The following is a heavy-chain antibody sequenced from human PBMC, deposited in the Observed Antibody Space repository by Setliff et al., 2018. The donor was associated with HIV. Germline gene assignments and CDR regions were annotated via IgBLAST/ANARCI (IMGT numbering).Heavy chain of an antibody. CDR2: IVVGSGNT. CDR3: AALDIVATRASYYFDY. V-gene: IGHV1-58*02. D-gene: IGHD5-12*01. J-gene: IGHJ4*02. CDR1: GFTFTSSA. Sequence: SVKVSCKASGFTFTSSAMQWVRQARGQRLEWIGWIVVGSGNTNYAQKFQERVTITRDMSTSTAYMELSSLRSEDTAVYYCAALDIVATRASYYFDYWGQGTLVTVPQ.